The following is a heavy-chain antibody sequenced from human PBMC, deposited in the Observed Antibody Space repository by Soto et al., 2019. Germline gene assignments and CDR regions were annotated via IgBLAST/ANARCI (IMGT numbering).Heavy chain of an antibody. CDR1: GYTFTSYG. V-gene: IGHV1-18*01. J-gene: IGHJ2*01. Sequence: ASVKVSCKASGYTFTSYGISWVRQAPGQGLEWMGWISAYNGNTNYAQKLQGRVTMTTDTSTSTAYMELRSLRSDDTAVYYCARVRSRYCSSTSCSYWYFDRWGRGTLVTVSS. D-gene: IGHD2-2*01. CDR2: ISAYNGNT. CDR3: ARVRSRYCSSTSCSYWYFDR.